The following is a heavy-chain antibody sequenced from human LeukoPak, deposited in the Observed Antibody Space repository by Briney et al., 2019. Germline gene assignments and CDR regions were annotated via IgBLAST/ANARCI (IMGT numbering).Heavy chain of an antibody. CDR2: ISSSSSYI. CDR3: ARDIPDSSGWSAYYYGMDV. Sequence: GGSLRLSCAASGFTFSSYSMNWVRQAPGKGLEWVSSISSSSSYIYYADSVKGRFTISRDNAKNSLYLRMNSLRAEDTAVYYCARDIPDSSGWSAYYYGMDVWGQGTTVTVSS. D-gene: IGHD6-19*01. CDR1: GFTFSSYS. V-gene: IGHV3-21*01. J-gene: IGHJ6*02.